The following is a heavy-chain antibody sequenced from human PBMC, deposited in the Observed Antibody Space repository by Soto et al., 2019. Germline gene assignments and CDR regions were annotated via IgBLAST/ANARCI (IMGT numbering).Heavy chain of an antibody. D-gene: IGHD3-22*01. CDR3: STRAYDTNGYYRFDP. V-gene: IGHV4-34*01. CDR1: GGSFSGHS. CDR2: INHSGRV. J-gene: IGHJ5*01. Sequence: PSETLSPTCAVYGGSFSGHSWTWIRQSPGKGLGWIGDINHSGRVNYSPSLKSRVTISLDTSKNQFSLTLSAVTAADTAMYYCSTRAYDTNGYYRFDPWGQGTLVTVSS.